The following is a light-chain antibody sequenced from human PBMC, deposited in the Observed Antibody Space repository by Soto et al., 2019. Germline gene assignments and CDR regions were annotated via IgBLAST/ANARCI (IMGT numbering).Light chain of an antibody. CDR3: SSYTTTSTLV. CDR1: NRDVGSYNL. CDR2: EVR. Sequence: QSALTQPASVSGSPGQSITISCTGTNRDVGSYNLVSWYQQRPGEAPKLIISEVRNRPSGISYRFTGSKSGNTASLTISGLQAEDEDDYYCSSYTTTSTLVFGGGPKLTVL. V-gene: IGLV2-14*01. J-gene: IGLJ3*02.